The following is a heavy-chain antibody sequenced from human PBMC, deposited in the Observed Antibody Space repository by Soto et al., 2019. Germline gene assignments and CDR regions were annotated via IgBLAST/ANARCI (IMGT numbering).Heavy chain of an antibody. CDR2: FDPEDGET. CDR3: ATDLATLRFLEWLPEFDP. J-gene: IGHJ5*02. Sequence: SVKVSCKVSGYTLTELSMHWVRQAPGKGLEWMGGFDPEDGETIYAQKFQGRVTMTEDTSTDTAYMELSSLRSEDTAVYYCATDLATLRFLEWLPEFDPWGQGTLVTVSS. CDR1: GYTLTELS. D-gene: IGHD3-3*01. V-gene: IGHV1-24*01.